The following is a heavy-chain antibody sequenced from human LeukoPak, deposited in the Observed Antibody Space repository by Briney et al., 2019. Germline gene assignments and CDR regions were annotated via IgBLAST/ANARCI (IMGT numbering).Heavy chain of an antibody. Sequence: SQTLSLTCAISGDSVSSNSAAWNWIRQFPSRGLEWLGRTYYRSKWYNDYAVSVKSRITINPDTSKNQFSLQLNSVTPEDTAVYYCARVPMLIVVPAAIHYYYGMDVWGQGTTVTVSS. J-gene: IGHJ6*02. CDR2: TYYRSKWYN. V-gene: IGHV6-1*01. CDR1: GDSVSSNSAA. D-gene: IGHD2-2*01. CDR3: ARVPMLIVVPAAIHYYYGMDV.